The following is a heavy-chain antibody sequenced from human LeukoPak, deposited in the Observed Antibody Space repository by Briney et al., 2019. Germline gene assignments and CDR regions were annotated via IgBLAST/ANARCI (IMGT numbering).Heavy chain of an antibody. CDR2: IGGSGGGT. CDR3: AKRGSGWYEDYYYYMDV. J-gene: IGHJ6*03. CDR1: GFTFSTCG. V-gene: IGHV3-23*01. Sequence: GGTLRLSCAASGFTFSTCGMSWVRQAPGKGLEWVSAIGGSGGGTYYADSVKGRFTISRDNSKNTLYLQMNNLRAEDTAVYYCAKRGSGWYEDYYYYMDVWGKGTTVTISS. D-gene: IGHD6-19*01.